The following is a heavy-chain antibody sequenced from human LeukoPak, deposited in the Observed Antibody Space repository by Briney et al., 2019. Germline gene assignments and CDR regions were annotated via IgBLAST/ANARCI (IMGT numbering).Heavy chain of an antibody. V-gene: IGHV1-2*02. CDR3: ARHPYSGSYHFDY. Sequence: ASVKVSCKASGYIFTGYYMHWVRQAPGQGLEWMGWINPNSGGTNSAQKFQGRVTMTRDTSISTAYMELSRLTSDNTAVYYCARHPYSGSYHFDYWGQGTLVTVSS. D-gene: IGHD1-26*01. CDR2: INPNSGGT. CDR1: GYIFTGYY. J-gene: IGHJ4*02.